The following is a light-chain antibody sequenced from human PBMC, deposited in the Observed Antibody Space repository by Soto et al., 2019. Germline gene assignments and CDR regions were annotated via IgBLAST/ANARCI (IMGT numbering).Light chain of an antibody. CDR2: KAS. CDR1: QSISSW. V-gene: IGKV1-5*03. J-gene: IGKJ4*01. Sequence: DIPMNPPPSTLSASVGDRVTITCRASQSISSWLAWYQQKPGKAPNLLIYKASSLESGVPSRFSGSGSGTEFTLTVSSLHPDDFATYYCQQYDSYPLTFGGGTKV. CDR3: QQYDSYPLT.